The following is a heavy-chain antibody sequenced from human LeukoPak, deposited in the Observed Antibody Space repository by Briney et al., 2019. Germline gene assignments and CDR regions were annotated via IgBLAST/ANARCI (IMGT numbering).Heavy chain of an antibody. Sequence: SETLSLTCAVSGYSISSGYYWGWIRQPPGKGLEWIGSIYHSGSTYYNPSLKSRVTISVDTSKNQFSLKRSSVTPADTAVYYCARLTYSGPHYFDYWGQGTLVTVSS. J-gene: IGHJ4*02. CDR2: IYHSGST. D-gene: IGHD4-11*01. V-gene: IGHV4-38-2*01. CDR1: GYSISSGYY. CDR3: ARLTYSGPHYFDY.